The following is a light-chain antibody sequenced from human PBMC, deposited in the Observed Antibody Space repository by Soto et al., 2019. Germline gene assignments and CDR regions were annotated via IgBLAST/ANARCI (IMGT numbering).Light chain of an antibody. CDR2: EVS. Sequence: QSALTQPASVSGSPGQSITISCTGTSSDVGGYNYVSWYQQNPGKAPKLVIYEVSNRPSGVSNRFSGSKSGNTASLTISGLQAEDDADYYCSSYASRSTLVVFGGGTQLTVL. CDR3: SSYASRSTLVV. V-gene: IGLV2-14*01. CDR1: SSDVGGYNY. J-gene: IGLJ2*01.